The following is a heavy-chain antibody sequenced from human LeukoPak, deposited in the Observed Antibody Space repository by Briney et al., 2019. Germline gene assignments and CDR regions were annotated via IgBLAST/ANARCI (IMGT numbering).Heavy chain of an antibody. V-gene: IGHV3-48*01. CDR3: AREDYYGSGSYQG. Sequence: TGGSLRLSCAASGFTFSSYSMNWVRQAPGKGLEWVSYISSSSTIYYADSVKGRFTISRDNAKNSLYLQMNSLRAEDTAVYYCAREDYYGSGSYQGWGQGTLVTVSS. D-gene: IGHD3-10*01. CDR1: GFTFSSYS. J-gene: IGHJ4*02. CDR2: ISSSSTI.